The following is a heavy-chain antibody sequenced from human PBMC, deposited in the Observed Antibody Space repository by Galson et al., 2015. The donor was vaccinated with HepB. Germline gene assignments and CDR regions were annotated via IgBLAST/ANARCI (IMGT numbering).Heavy chain of an antibody. CDR3: AKSMVTTYHDTFDI. V-gene: IGHV3-23*01. CDR2: ISGSGGST. J-gene: IGHJ3*02. D-gene: IGHD4-17*01. Sequence: SLRLSCAASGFTFSSYAMSWVRQAPGKGLEWVSGISGSGGSTYYADSVKGRFSISRDNSNNTLHLQVNSLRAEDAAVYYCAKSMVTTYHDTFDIWGQGTMVTVSS. CDR1: GFTFSSYA.